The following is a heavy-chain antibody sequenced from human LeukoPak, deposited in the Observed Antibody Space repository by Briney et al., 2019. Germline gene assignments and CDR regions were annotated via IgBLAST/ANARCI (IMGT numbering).Heavy chain of an antibody. CDR3: ARVGEFDY. CDR2: ISNSSSTI. D-gene: IGHD3-10*01. J-gene: IGHJ4*02. V-gene: IGHV3-48*02. CDR1: GFTFSSYS. Sequence: GGSLRLSCVASGFTFSSYSMNWVRQAPGKGLEWVSYISNSSSTIYYGDFVNGRFTISRDNAKNSLYLQMNSLRDEDTAVYYCARVGEFDYWGQGTLVTVSS.